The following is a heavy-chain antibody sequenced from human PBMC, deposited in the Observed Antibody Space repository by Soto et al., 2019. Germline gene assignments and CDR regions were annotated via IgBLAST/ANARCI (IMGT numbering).Heavy chain of an antibody. V-gene: IGHV1-2*02. Sequence: ASVKVSCKASGYTFTGYYMHWVRQAPGQGLEWMGWINPNSGGTNYAQKFQGRVTMTRDTSISTAYMELSSLRSEDTAVYYCARDSIVVVPAAISGMDVWGQGTTVTVSS. CDR3: ARDSIVVVPAAISGMDV. CDR1: GYTFTGYY. D-gene: IGHD2-2*01. J-gene: IGHJ6*02. CDR2: INPNSGGT.